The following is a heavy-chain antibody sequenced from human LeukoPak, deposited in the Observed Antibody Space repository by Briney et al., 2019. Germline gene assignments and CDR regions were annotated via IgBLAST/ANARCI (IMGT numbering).Heavy chain of an antibody. V-gene: IGHV3-23*01. CDR2: ITGSGSGT. CDR1: GFTFSSYA. J-gene: IGHJ4*02. CDR3: AKSGERRRPYYFDY. Sequence: GGSLRLSCAASGFTFSSYAMSWVRQAQGKGLEGVSGITGSGSGTYYADSVKGQFTISRDNAKNTLYLQMNSLRVEDTAVYYCAKSGERRRPYYFDYWGQGTLVTVSS. D-gene: IGHD3-10*01.